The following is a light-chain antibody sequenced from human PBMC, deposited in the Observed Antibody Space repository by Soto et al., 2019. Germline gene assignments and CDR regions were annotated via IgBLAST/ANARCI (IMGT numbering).Light chain of an antibody. V-gene: IGKV1-8*01. CDR3: QQYYSYPIP. Sequence: AIRMTQAPSSLSASTGDRVTITCRASQGISSYLAWYQQKPGKAPKLLIYAASTLQSGVPSRFSGSGSGTDFTLTISCLQSEDFATYYCQQYYSYPIPCGQGTRLEIK. CDR1: QGISSY. CDR2: AAS. J-gene: IGKJ5*01.